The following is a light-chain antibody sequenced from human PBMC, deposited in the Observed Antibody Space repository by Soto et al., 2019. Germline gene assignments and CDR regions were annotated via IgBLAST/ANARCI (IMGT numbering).Light chain of an antibody. Sequence: LTQPASVSGSPGQSITISCTGTSSDVGGYNYVSWYQQHPGKAPKLMIYEVSNRPSGVSNRFSGSKSGNTASLTISGLQAEDEADYYCRSYTGSYTWVFGGGTKVTGL. V-gene: IGLV2-14*01. CDR3: RSYTGSYTWV. CDR1: SSDVGGYNY. CDR2: EVS. J-gene: IGLJ3*02.